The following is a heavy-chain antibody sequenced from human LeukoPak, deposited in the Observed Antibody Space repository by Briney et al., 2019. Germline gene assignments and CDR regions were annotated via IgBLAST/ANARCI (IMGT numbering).Heavy chain of an antibody. CDR3: ARETAGAIFGVVIKVPYYYYYMDV. J-gene: IGHJ6*03. CDR2: IKQDGSEK. CDR1: GFTFSSYW. D-gene: IGHD3-3*01. V-gene: IGHV3-7*01. Sequence: PGGSLRLSCAASGFTFSSYWMSWVRQAPGKGLEWVANIKQDGSEKYYVDSVKGRFTISRDNAKNSLYLQMNSLRAEDTAVYYCARETAGAIFGVVIKVPYYYYYMDVWGKGTTVTVSS.